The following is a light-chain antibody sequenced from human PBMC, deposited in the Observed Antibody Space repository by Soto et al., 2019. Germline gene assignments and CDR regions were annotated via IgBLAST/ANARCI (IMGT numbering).Light chain of an antibody. J-gene: IGKJ5*01. CDR2: AAS. Sequence: DIQMAQSPSSVSASVGDRVTITCRASQGISSWLAWYQQKPGKAPKLLIYAASSLQSGVPSRFSGSGSGTDFTLTISSLEPEDFAVYYCQQRSNWPPEITFGQGTRLEN. CDR3: QQRSNWPPEIT. CDR1: QGISSW. V-gene: IGKV1-12*01.